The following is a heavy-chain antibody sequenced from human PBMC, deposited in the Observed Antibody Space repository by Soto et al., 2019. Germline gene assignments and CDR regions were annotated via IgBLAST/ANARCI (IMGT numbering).Heavy chain of an antibody. D-gene: IGHD3-10*01. CDR1: GGSFDDFY. V-gene: IGHV4-34*02. CDR2: ISHDGGT. CDR3: ARGQLVWYGDLTPYHRDMDV. J-gene: IGHJ6*02. Sequence: QVQLQQWGAGLLRPSETLSLTCAFYGGSFDDFYWSWVRQSPGKGLEWVGEISHDGGTNYSPSLASRVSISLDPSTKQFSLHRRSVTAADTGLYYCARGQLVWYGDLTPYHRDMDVWGQGTTVTVSS.